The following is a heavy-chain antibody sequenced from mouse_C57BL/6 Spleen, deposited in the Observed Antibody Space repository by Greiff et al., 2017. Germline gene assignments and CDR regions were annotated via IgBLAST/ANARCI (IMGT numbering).Heavy chain of an antibody. J-gene: IGHJ3*01. Sequence: QVQLVESGAELVRPGTSVKVSCKASGYAFTNYLIEWVKQRPGQGLEWIGVINPGSGGTNYNEKFKGKATLTADKSSSTAYMQLSSLTSEDSAVYFCARSAYSNYEGFAYWGQGTLVTVSA. V-gene: IGHV1-54*01. CDR1: GYAFTNYL. D-gene: IGHD2-5*01. CDR2: INPGSGGT. CDR3: ARSAYSNYEGFAY.